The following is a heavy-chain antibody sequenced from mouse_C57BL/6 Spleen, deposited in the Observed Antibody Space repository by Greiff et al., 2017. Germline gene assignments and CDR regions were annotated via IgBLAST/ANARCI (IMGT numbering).Heavy chain of an antibody. Sequence: DVMLVESGGGLVKPGGSLKLSCAASGFTFSDYGMHWVRQAPEKGLEWVAYISSGSSTIYYADTVKGRFTISRDNAKNTLFLQMTSLRSEDTAMYYCARQIYDGYYGFAYWGQGTLVTVSA. J-gene: IGHJ3*01. CDR2: ISSGSSTI. D-gene: IGHD2-3*01. CDR1: GFTFSDYG. V-gene: IGHV5-17*01. CDR3: ARQIYDGYYGFAY.